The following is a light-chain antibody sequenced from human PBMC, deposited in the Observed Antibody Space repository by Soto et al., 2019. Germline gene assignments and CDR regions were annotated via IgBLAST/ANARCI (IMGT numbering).Light chain of an antibody. Sequence: EIVLTQSPGTLSLSPGERVTLSCRASQSIDNNHLAWYQQKPGQAPRLLIHGTSNRATGIPDRFSGSGSGTDFTLTISRLEPEDFAVYYCQQYGSSRTFGQGTKVDIK. V-gene: IGKV3-20*01. CDR2: GTS. J-gene: IGKJ1*01. CDR1: QSIDNNH. CDR3: QQYGSSRT.